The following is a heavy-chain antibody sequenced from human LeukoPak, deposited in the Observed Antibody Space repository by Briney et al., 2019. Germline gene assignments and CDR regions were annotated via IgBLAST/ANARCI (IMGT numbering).Heavy chain of an antibody. V-gene: IGHV3-30*02. CDR2: IRYDGSNK. CDR1: GFTFSSYG. CDR3: ARDNSVEDTAWWFDP. Sequence: GGSLRLSCAASGFTFSSYGMHWVRQAPGKGLEWVAFIRYDGSNKYYADSVKGRFTISRDNSKNTLYLQMNSLRAEDTAVYYCARDNSVEDTAWWFDPWGQGTLVTVSS. J-gene: IGHJ5*02. D-gene: IGHD4-23*01.